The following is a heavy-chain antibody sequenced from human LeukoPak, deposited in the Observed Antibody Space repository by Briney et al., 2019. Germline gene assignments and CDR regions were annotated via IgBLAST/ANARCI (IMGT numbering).Heavy chain of an antibody. CDR1: GGSISSYY. D-gene: IGHD3-3*01. J-gene: IGHJ4*02. Sequence: SETLSLTCTVSGGSISSYYWTWIRQPPGKGLEWIGYISYTGSTNYNPSLKSRVTTTVDTSKNQFSLRLRAVTASDTAVYYCARGWRYFDYWGQGTLVTVSS. V-gene: IGHV4-59*01. CDR2: ISYTGST. CDR3: ARGWRYFDY.